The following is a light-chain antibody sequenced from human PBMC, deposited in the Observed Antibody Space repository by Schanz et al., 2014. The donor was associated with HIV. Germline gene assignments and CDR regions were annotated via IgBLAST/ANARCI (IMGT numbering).Light chain of an antibody. CDR3: SSYTSSLTRV. V-gene: IGLV2-14*03. CDR1: SSDVGGYNY. Sequence: QSALTQPASVSGSPGQSITISCTGTSSDVGGYNYVSWYQQHPGKAPKLMIYDVSYRPSGVSNRFSGSKSGNTASLTISGLQAEDEADYFCSSYTSSLTRVFGTGTKLTVL. CDR2: DVS. J-gene: IGLJ1*01.